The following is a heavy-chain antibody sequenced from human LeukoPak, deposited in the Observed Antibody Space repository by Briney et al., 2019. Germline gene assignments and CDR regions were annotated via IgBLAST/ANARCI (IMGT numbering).Heavy chain of an antibody. CDR3: AKAGARIGQHYFDS. Sequence: PGGSLRLSCAASGFTFSSYDMYWVRQAPGKGLQWVASILFGGSNKYYAESVKGRFTISRDNSKNTLYLQVNSLRAEDTAVYYCAKAGARIGQHYFDSWGQGTLVTVSS. D-gene: IGHD3-22*01. CDR1: GFTFSSYD. J-gene: IGHJ4*02. V-gene: IGHV3-30*02. CDR2: ILFGGSNK.